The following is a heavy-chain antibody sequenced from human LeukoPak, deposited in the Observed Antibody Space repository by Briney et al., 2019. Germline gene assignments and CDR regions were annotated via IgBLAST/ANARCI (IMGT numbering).Heavy chain of an antibody. CDR3: ARDVAARPSWFDP. J-gene: IGHJ5*02. V-gene: IGHV3-66*02. D-gene: IGHD6-6*01. Sequence: GGSLRLSCAASGFTVSSNYMSWVRQAPGKGLEWVSVIYSGGSTYYADSVKGRFTISRDNSKNTLYLQMNSLRAEDTAVYYCARDVAARPSWFDPWGQGTLVTVSS. CDR2: IYSGGST. CDR1: GFTVSSNY.